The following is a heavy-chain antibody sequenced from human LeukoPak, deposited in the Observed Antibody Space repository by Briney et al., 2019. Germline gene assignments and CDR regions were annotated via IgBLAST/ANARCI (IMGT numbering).Heavy chain of an antibody. CDR1: GFTFSSYS. CDR2: ISSSSSYI. V-gene: IGHV3-21*01. J-gene: IGHJ4*02. CDR3: ASLEIYGGNSDY. D-gene: IGHD4-23*01. Sequence: GGSLRLSCAASGFTFSSYSMNWVRQAPGKGLEWVSSISSSSSYIYYADSVKGRFTISRDNAKNSLYLQMNSPRAEDTAVYYCASLEIYGGNSDYWGQGTLVTVSS.